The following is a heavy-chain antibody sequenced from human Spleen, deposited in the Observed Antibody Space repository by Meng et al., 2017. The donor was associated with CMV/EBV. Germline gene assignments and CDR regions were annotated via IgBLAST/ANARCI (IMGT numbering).Heavy chain of an antibody. D-gene: IGHD4-17*01. Sequence: ASVKVSCKASGYSFTSFGFSWVRQAPGQGLEWMGWINPNTGDTNYAEQFQGRVTMTRDTSSYTAYMELTRLGSDDTAVYYCARPHDYGANYGLDVWGQGTTVTVSS. CDR1: GYSFTSFG. CDR2: INPNTGDT. J-gene: IGHJ6*02. V-gene: IGHV1-18*01. CDR3: ARPHDYGANYGLDV.